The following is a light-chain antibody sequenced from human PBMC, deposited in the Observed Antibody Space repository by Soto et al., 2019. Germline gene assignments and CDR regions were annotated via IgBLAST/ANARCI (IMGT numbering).Light chain of an antibody. J-gene: IGKJ4*01. Sequence: TVLTQSPGTLALSPGERATLSCRASQSLTSNYVAWYQQKPGQAPRLLVYGASSRATGIPDRFTGSGSGADFTLTISRLEPEDSAVYYCQQYGSSPLTFGGGSKVESK. V-gene: IGKV3-20*01. CDR2: GAS. CDR3: QQYGSSPLT. CDR1: QSLTSNY.